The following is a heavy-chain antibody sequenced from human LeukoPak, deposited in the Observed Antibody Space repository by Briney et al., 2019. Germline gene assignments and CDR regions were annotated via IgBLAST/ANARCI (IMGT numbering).Heavy chain of an antibody. J-gene: IGHJ4*02. Sequence: SETLSLTCTVSGGPISSSSYYWGWIRQPPGKGLEWIGSIYYSGSTYYNPSLKSRVTISVDTSKNQFSLKLSCVTAADTAVYYCARGIAAAGDYWGQGTLVTVSS. CDR3: ARGIAAAGDY. CDR2: IYYSGST. CDR1: GGPISSSSYY. V-gene: IGHV4-39*07. D-gene: IGHD6-13*01.